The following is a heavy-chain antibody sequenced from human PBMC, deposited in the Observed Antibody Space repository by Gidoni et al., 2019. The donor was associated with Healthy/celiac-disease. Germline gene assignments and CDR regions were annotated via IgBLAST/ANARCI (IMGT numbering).Heavy chain of an antibody. Sequence: QVQLQQWGAGLLKPSETLSLTCAVYGGSFSGYYWSWIRQPPGKGLEWIGEINHSGSTNYNPSLKSRVTISVDTSKNQFSLKLSSVTAADTAVYYCARWEYGDYAAYYFDYWGQGTLVTVSS. CDR3: ARWEYGDYAAYYFDY. D-gene: IGHD4-17*01. J-gene: IGHJ4*02. CDR2: INHSGST. CDR1: GGSFSGYY. V-gene: IGHV4-34*01.